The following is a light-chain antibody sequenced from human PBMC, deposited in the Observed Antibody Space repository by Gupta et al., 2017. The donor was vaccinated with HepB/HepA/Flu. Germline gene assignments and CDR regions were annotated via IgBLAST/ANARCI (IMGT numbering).Light chain of an antibody. Sequence: EIVMTQSPATLSVSPGERATLSCRASQSVSSNLAWYQQKPGQAPRLLIYGASTRATGIPARFSGSGSGTGFTLTISSLQSEDFAVYYCQQYNNWPPLFTFGPGTKVGIK. J-gene: IGKJ3*01. CDR1: QSVSSN. CDR2: GAS. CDR3: QQYNNWPPLFT. V-gene: IGKV3-15*01.